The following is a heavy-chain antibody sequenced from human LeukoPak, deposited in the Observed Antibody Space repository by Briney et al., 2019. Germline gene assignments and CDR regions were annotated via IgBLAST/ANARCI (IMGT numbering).Heavy chain of an antibody. J-gene: IGHJ5*01. Sequence: SGRSLRPSCTASGFTFRSYGMHWVRQAPGKGLEWVAVISYDGNNKYHADSVKGRFTISRDNSNDTLYLCMNRLRAEDTAVYYCAKGGSRQWLEERTCGHGELVSVSS. D-gene: IGHD6-19*01. CDR1: GFTFRSYG. CDR2: ISYDGNNK. CDR3: AKGGSRQWLEERT. V-gene: IGHV3-30*18.